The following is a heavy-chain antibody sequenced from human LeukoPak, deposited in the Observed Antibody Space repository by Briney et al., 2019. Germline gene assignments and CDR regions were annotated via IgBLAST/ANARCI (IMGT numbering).Heavy chain of an antibody. CDR1: GFTFSTYW. CDR2: ISSSSSYI. CDR3: ASSVQGAFDI. Sequence: GGSLRLSCAASGFTFSTYWMHWVRQAPGKGLEWVSSISSSSSYIYYADSVKGRFTISRDNAKNSLYLQMNSLRAEDTAVYYCASSVQGAFDIWGQGTMVTVSS. D-gene: IGHD6-19*01. J-gene: IGHJ3*02. V-gene: IGHV3-21*01.